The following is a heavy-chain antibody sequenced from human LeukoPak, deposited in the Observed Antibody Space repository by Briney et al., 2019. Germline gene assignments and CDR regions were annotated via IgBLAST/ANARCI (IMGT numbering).Heavy chain of an antibody. CDR2: IYYSGST. J-gene: IGHJ4*02. V-gene: IGHV4-39*01. D-gene: IGHD6-13*01. CDR3: ARLEEAAAGTRGGYYFDY. CDR1: GGSISSSSYY. Sequence: SETLSLTCTVSGGSISSSSYYWGWIRQPPGKGLEWIGSIYYSGSTYYNPSLKGRVTISVDTSKNQFSLKLSSVTAADTAVYYCARLEEAAAGTRGGYYFDYWGQGTLVTVSS.